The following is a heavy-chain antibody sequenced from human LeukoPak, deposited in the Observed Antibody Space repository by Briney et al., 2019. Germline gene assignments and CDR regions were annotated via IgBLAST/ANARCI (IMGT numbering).Heavy chain of an antibody. CDR3: ARDGTYGDYNYYYGLDV. Sequence: GGSLRLSCAASGFTFSPYFMNWVRQAPGKGLEWVSYISGSSSTIYYADSVKGRFTISRDYAKNSLYLQMNSLRDEDTAVYYCARDGTYGDYNYYYGLDVWGQGTPVTVSS. V-gene: IGHV3-48*02. CDR2: ISGSSSTI. D-gene: IGHD4-17*01. CDR1: GFTFSPYF. J-gene: IGHJ6*02.